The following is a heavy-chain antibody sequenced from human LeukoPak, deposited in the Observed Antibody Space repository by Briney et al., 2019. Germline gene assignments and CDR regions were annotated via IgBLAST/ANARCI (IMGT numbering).Heavy chain of an antibody. D-gene: IGHD1-1*01. V-gene: IGHV3-74*01. CDR1: GFTLSSYW. J-gene: IGHJ4*02. Sequence: GGSLRLSCAASGFTLSSYWMHWVRQAPGKGLVWVSRINTDGSSTSYADSVKGRFTISRDNAKNTLYLQMNSLRAEDTAVYHCARGQSVRNDLWGQGTLVTVSS. CDR2: INTDGSST. CDR3: ARGQSVRNDL.